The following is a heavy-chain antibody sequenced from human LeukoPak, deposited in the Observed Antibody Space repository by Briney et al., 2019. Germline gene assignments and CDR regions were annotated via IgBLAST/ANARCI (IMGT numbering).Heavy chain of an antibody. D-gene: IGHD3-22*01. CDR2: ISAYNGNT. V-gene: IGHV1-18*01. CDR3: ARDILGYYDSSGYLGY. Sequence: ASVKVSCKASGYTFTSYGISWVRQAPGQGLEWMGWISAYNGNTNYAQKLQGRVTMTTDTSTSTAYMGLRSLRSDDTAVYYCARDILGYYDSSGYLGYWGQGTLVTVSS. J-gene: IGHJ4*02. CDR1: GYTFTSYG.